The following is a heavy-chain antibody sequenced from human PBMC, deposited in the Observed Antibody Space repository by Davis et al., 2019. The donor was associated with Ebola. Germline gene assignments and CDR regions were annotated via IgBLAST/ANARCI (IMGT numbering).Heavy chain of an antibody. J-gene: IGHJ4*02. Sequence: PGGSLRLSCAASGFTFSSYGMHWVRQAPGKGLEWVAFIRYDGSNKYYADSVKGRFTISRDNSKNTLYLQMNSLRAEDTAVYYCAKKGIAAAGTFDYWGQGTLVTVSS. CDR1: GFTFSSYG. D-gene: IGHD6-13*01. CDR3: AKKGIAAAGTFDY. V-gene: IGHV3-30*02. CDR2: IRYDGSNK.